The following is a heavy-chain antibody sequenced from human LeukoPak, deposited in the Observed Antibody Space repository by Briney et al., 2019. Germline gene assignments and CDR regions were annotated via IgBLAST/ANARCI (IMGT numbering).Heavy chain of an antibody. CDR1: EFTFSSYT. CDR3: ARAPSGYYPSFDY. V-gene: IGHV3-30*04. D-gene: IGHD3-3*01. CDR2: ISYDGSDK. Sequence: GGSLRLSCAASEFTFSSYTMHCVRQAPGKRLQWVAVISYDGSDKYYADSVKGRFTISRDNSKNTLYLQINTLRAQNATMYYCARAPSGYYPSFDYWGQGKLVTVSS. J-gene: IGHJ4*02.